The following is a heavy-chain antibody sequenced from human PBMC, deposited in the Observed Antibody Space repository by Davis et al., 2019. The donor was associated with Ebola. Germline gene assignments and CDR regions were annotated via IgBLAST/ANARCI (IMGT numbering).Heavy chain of an antibody. V-gene: IGHV4-59*01. Sequence: SETLSLTCTVSGGSISSYYWSWIRQPPGKGLKWIGYIYYSGSTNYNPSLKSRVTISVDTSKNQFSLKLSSVTAVDTAVYYCARDQWLRGYYYGMDVWGQGTTVTVSS. CDR1: GGSISSYY. CDR3: ARDQWLRGYYYGMDV. CDR2: IYYSGST. D-gene: IGHD5-12*01. J-gene: IGHJ6*02.